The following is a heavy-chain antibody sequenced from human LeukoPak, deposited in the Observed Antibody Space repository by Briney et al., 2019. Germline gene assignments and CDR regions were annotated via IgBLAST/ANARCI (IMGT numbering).Heavy chain of an antibody. D-gene: IGHD5-24*01. CDR2: IIPIFGTA. Sequence: VASVKVSCKASGGTFSSYAISWVRQAPGQGLEWMGRIIPIFGTANYAQKFQGRVTITTDESTSTAYMELSSLRSEDTAVYYWARGSGRWLRDDAFDIWGQGTMVTVSS. V-gene: IGHV1-69*05. CDR1: GGTFSSYA. J-gene: IGHJ3*02. CDR3: ARGSGRWLRDDAFDI.